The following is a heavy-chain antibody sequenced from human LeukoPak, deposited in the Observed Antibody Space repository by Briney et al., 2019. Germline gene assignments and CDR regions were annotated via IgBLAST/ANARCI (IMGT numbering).Heavy chain of an antibody. Sequence: GGSLRLSCVASGFTFSSSWMHWVRQAPGKGPVWVSTISGSGRSTFNADSVQGRFTISRDNSKNTLYLQMNSLRAEDTAVYYCARSGINFFDYWGQGALVTVSS. V-gene: IGHV3-23*01. CDR3: ARSGINFFDY. J-gene: IGHJ4*02. D-gene: IGHD1-26*01. CDR2: ISGSGRST. CDR1: GFTFSSSW.